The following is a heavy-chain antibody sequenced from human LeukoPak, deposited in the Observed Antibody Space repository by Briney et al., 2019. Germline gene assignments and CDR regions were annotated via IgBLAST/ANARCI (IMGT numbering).Heavy chain of an antibody. D-gene: IGHD7-27*01. CDR1: GVSISSGDYY. CDR2: IYYSGST. CDR3: ARANWGFNGYYFDY. J-gene: IGHJ4*02. V-gene: IGHV4-30-4*01. Sequence: SETLSLTCTVSGVSISSGDYYWSWLRQPPGKGLEWIGYIYYSGSTYYNPSLKSRVTISVDTSKNQFSLKLSSVTAADTAVYYCARANWGFNGYYFDYWGQGTLVTVSS.